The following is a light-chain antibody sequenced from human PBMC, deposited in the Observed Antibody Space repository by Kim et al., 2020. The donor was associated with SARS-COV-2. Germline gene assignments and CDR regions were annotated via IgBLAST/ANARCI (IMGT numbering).Light chain of an antibody. CDR3: SAWDNSLNVWV. CDR1: SNNVGYQG. V-gene: IGLV10-54*01. J-gene: IGLJ3*02. CDR2: RNN. Sequence: QAGLTQPPSVSKGLRQTATLTCTGNSNNVGYQGAAWLQQHQGHPPKLLSSRNNNRPSGISERLSASRSGNTASLTITGLQPEDEADYYCSAWDNSLNVWVFGGGTKLTVL.